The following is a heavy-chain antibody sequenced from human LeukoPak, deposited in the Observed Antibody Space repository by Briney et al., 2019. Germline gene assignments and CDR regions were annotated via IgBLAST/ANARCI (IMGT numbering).Heavy chain of an antibody. J-gene: IGHJ6*03. CDR1: GGSISSYY. Sequence: SETLSLTCTVSGGSISSYYWSWIRQPPGKGLEWIGYIYSSGSTNYKPSLKSRVTISVDTSKNQFSLKLSSVTAADTAVYYCARYRIDFWSGYSSEYYYYYMDVWGKGTTVTVSS. V-gene: IGHV4-4*09. CDR3: ARYRIDFWSGYSSEYYYYYMDV. CDR2: IYSSGST. D-gene: IGHD3-3*01.